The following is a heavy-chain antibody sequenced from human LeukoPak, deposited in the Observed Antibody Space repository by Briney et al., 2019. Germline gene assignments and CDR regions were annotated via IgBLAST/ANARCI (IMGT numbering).Heavy chain of an antibody. D-gene: IGHD3-22*01. CDR1: GFTLSDHW. CDR2: IKIDGSTK. CDR3: ARDYNYYDGIAYSSGFDY. J-gene: IGHJ4*02. V-gene: IGHV3-74*01. Sequence: GGSLRLSCAASGFTLSDHWMHWVRQAPGKGLVSVALIKIDGSTKTLADSVKGRFTISRDNAKNTLYLQMNSLRVDDTAVYFCARDYNYYDGIAYSSGFDYWGQGALVTVSS.